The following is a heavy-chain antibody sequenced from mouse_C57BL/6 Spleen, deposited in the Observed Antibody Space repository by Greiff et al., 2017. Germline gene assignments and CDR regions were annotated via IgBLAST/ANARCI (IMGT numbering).Heavy chain of an antibody. D-gene: IGHD2-3*01. CDR2: IYPGDGDT. V-gene: IGHV1-82*01. J-gene: IGHJ2*01. CDR3: ARWGYDFYYFDY. Sequence: VQLVESGPELVKPGASVKISCKASGYAFSSSWMNWVKQRPGKGLEWIGRIYPGDGDTNYNGKFKGKATLTADKSSSTAYMQLSSLTSEDSAVYFCARWGYDFYYFDYWGQGTTLTVSS. CDR1: GYAFSSSW.